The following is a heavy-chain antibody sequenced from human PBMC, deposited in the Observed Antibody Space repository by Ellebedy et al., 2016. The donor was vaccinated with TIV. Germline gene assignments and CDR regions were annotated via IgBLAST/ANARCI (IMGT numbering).Heavy chain of an antibody. D-gene: IGHD5-12*01. CDR3: AKDAGLKNSGYEAGGFDS. CDR1: GFSFSDYG. J-gene: IGHJ4*02. V-gene: IGHV3-33*06. CDR2: IWHDGSKQ. Sequence: PGGSLRLSCEGSGFSFSDYGIHWVRQAPGKGLEWLAVIWHDGSKQFYADSVQGRFTMSRDNSKDILYLQMDSLRAEDTTLYYCAKDAGLKNSGYEAGGFDSWGQGTLVTVSS.